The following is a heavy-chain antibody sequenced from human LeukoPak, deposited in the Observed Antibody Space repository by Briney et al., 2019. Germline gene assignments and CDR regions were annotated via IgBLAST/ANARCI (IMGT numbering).Heavy chain of an antibody. J-gene: IGHJ6*03. CDR3: ARSRVSLRRHYYYMDV. Sequence: SVKVSCKASGGTFSSYAISWVRQAPGQGLEWMGGIIPIFGTANYAQKFQGRVTITADKSTSTAYMELSSLRSEDTAVYYCARSRVSLRRHYYYMDVWGKGTTVTISS. CDR2: IIPIFGTA. V-gene: IGHV1-69*06. CDR1: GGTFSSYA. D-gene: IGHD5-24*01.